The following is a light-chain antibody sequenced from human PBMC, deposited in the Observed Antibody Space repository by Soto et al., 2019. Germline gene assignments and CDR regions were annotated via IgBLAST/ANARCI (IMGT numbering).Light chain of an antibody. CDR1: QDIRYF. J-gene: IGKJ3*01. CDR3: QNYNSAPFT. V-gene: IGKV1-27*01. Sequence: DIQMTQSPSSLSASVGARVTITCRASQDIRYFLAWYQQKPGKVPELLIYAVSALQSGVPSRFSGSGSGTYVILPISSRLPADVATYYCQNYNSAPFTFGHGTKVDVK. CDR2: AVS.